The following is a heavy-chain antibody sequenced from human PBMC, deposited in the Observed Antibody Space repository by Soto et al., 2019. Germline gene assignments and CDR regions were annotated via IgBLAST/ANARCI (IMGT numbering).Heavy chain of an antibody. CDR1: GASLSDYY. CDR2: INQFGTT. D-gene: IGHD3-9*01. J-gene: IGHJ5*02. Sequence: QVQLQQWGAGLLKPSETLSLTCAVSGASLSDYYWCWIRQPPGKGLEWIGAINQFGTTNYNPSLKSRVTISVDASKNQFSLMLPSVSTSDTAVYYCARTDYFPPWGQGTLVTVSA. V-gene: IGHV4-34*01. CDR3: ARTDYFPP.